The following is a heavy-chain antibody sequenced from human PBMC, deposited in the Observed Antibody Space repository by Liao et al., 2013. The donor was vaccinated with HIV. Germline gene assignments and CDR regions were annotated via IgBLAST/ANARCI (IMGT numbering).Heavy chain of an antibody. V-gene: IGHV4-39*07. D-gene: IGHD3-16*01. Sequence: QVQLQESGPGLVKPSETLSLTCTVSGGSISGSSYYWGWIRQPPGKGLEWIGEINHSGSTNYNPSLKSRVTISVDTSKNQFSLNLSSVTAADTAVYYCARGTLRMRRDAFDIWGLGTMVTVSS. CDR2: INHSGST. J-gene: IGHJ3*02. CDR3: ARGTLRMRRDAFDI. CDR1: GGSISGSSYY.